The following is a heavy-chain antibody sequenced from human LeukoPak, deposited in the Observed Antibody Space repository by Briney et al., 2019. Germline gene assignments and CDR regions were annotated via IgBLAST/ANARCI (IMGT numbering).Heavy chain of an antibody. V-gene: IGHV4-38-2*01. J-gene: IGHJ4*02. CDR1: GYSISSGYY. D-gene: IGHD2-2*01. Sequence: PSGTLSLTCAVSGYSISSGYYWGWNRQPPGKGLEWIGSIYHSGSTYYNPSLKSRVTISVDTSKNQFSLKLSSVTAADTAVYYCARPVVGCSSTSCSWSYWGQGTLVTVSS. CDR2: IYHSGST. CDR3: ARPVVGCSSTSCSWSY.